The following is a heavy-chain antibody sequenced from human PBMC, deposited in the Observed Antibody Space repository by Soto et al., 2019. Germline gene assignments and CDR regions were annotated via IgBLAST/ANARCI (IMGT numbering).Heavy chain of an antibody. Sequence: PGGSLRLSCVASRFIFISYAMNWGRQAPGKGLEWISFNSITSASIYYADSVKGRFTISRDNAGNSLYLQMNSLRDEDTAVYYCVGVSTYFEYWGQGTLVTVSS. J-gene: IGHJ4*02. CDR3: VGVSTYFEY. CDR1: RFIFISYA. CDR2: NSITSASI. V-gene: IGHV3-48*02.